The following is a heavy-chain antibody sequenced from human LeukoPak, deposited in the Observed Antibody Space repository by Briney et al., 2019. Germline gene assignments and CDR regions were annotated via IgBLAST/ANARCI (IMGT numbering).Heavy chain of an antibody. V-gene: IGHV3-23*01. D-gene: IGHD3-9*01. Sequence: GGSLRLSCAASGFTFSTDAMSWVRQAPGKGPEWVSAISDNGAYMYYADSVKGRFTISRDNSKNMVYLQMNSLRAEDTATYYCAKEYHDILTGYQTTFDYWGQGTPVTVSS. J-gene: IGHJ4*02. CDR1: GFTFSTDA. CDR2: ISDNGAYM. CDR3: AKEYHDILTGYQTTFDY.